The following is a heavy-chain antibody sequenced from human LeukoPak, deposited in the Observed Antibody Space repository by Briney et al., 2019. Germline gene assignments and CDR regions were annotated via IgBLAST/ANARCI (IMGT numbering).Heavy chain of an antibody. D-gene: IGHD3-10*01. CDR3: ARGFRELSTLFDY. Sequence: PSETLSLTCAVYGGSFSGYYWSWIRQPPGKGLEWIGEINHSGSTNYNPSLKSRVTISVDTSKNQFSLKLSSVTAADTAVYYCARGFRELSTLFDYWGQGTLATVSS. V-gene: IGHV4-34*01. CDR2: INHSGST. J-gene: IGHJ4*02. CDR1: GGSFSGYY.